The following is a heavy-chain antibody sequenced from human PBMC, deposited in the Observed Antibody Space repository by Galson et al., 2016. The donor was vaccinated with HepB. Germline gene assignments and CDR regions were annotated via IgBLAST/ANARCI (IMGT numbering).Heavy chain of an antibody. CDR2: VNLIFAKA. V-gene: IGHV1-69*13. CDR1: GGTFGSYA. J-gene: IGHJ2*01. CDR3: AREVSDSSTPAWYFDL. D-gene: IGHD6-13*01. Sequence: SVKVSCKASGGTFGSYAIGWVRQAPGQGLEWMGGVNLIFAKAHYAQNFQDRVTITADESTSTAYMELRGLRSEDTAVYYCAREVSDSSTPAWYFDLWGRGTLVTVSS.